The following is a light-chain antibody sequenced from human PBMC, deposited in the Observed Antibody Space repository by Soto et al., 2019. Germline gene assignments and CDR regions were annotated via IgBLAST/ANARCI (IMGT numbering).Light chain of an antibody. J-gene: IGLJ2*01. CDR1: SSNIGAGFD. V-gene: IGLV1-40*01. Sequence: SVLTQPPSVSGAPGQRVTISCTGSSSNIGAGFDLQWYQQLPGTAPKLLIYGNINRPSGVPDRFSGSKSGTSASLAITGLQAEDEADYYCPSYDNTLSGSVVFGGGTKLTVL. CDR2: GNI. CDR3: PSYDNTLSGSVV.